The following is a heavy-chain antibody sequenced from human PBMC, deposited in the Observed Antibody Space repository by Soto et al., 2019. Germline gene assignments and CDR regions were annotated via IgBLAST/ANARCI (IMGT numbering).Heavy chain of an antibody. CDR1: GFAFNMYW. V-gene: IGHV3-74*01. J-gene: IGHJ4*02. CDR3: VTKGFDY. Sequence: GGSLRLSCAGSGFAFNMYWMHWVRLVPGKGPVWVARIYNDGTYADYADSVKGRFAISRDDSKQTAYLEMNSLTAEDTAVYYCVTKGFDYWGQG. CDR2: IYNDGTYA.